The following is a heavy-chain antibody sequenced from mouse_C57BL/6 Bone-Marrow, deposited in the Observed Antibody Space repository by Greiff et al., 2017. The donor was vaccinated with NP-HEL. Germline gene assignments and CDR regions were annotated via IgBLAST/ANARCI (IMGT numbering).Heavy chain of an antibody. Sequence: LQESGAELVRPGTSVKVSCKASGYAFTNYLIEWVKQRPGQGLEWIGVINPGSGGTNYNEKFKGKATLTADKSSSTAYMQLSSLTSEDSAVYFCARFSGYYSRDWYFDVWGTGTTVTVSS. CDR2: INPGSGGT. V-gene: IGHV1-54*01. J-gene: IGHJ1*03. CDR1: GYAFTNYL. D-gene: IGHD2-5*01. CDR3: ARFSGYYSRDWYFDV.